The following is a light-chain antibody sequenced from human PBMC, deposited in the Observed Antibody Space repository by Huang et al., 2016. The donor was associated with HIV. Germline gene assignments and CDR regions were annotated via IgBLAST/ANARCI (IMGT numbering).Light chain of an antibody. CDR2: GAS. CDR1: QSVSSN. Sequence: EIVMTQSPATLSVSPGERVTLSCRASQSVSSNLAWYQQKPGQAPSLLIYGASTRATGIPVRFSGSWSGTEFTLTISTLQSEDFAVYYCQQYNNWPPMYTFGQGTKLEIK. J-gene: IGKJ2*01. CDR3: QQYNNWPPMYT. V-gene: IGKV3-15*01.